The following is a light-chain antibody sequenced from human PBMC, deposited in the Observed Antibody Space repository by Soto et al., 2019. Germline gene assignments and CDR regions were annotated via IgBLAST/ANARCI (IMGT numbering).Light chain of an antibody. Sequence: SYELTQPPSVSVAPGKTASISCGGNNIGSIGVHGYQQKPGQAPVLVIYSDTDLPPVIPERCSGSNSANLATLTISRVEAGDEADYYCQVWDSGSAHVVFGGGTKLTVL. CDR2: SDT. V-gene: IGLV3-21*04. CDR3: QVWDSGSAHVV. CDR1: NIGSIG. J-gene: IGLJ2*01.